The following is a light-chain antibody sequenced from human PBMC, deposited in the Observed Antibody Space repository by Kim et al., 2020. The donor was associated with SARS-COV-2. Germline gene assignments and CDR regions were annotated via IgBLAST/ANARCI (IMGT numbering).Light chain of an antibody. Sequence: SVNLTCTLSCSHSNYASACHPQQQQKGPRFLMKLNSDASRSKGDGIPDRFSGSSSGAAHYLTISGLQSEDEADYYCQTWGTGIWVFGGGTQLTVL. CDR3: QTWGTGIWV. CDR2: LNSDASR. V-gene: IGLV4-69*01. CDR1: CSHSNYA. J-gene: IGLJ3*02.